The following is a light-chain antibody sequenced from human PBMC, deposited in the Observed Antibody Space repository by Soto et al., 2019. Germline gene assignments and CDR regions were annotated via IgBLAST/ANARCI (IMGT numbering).Light chain of an antibody. J-gene: IGLJ1*01. V-gene: IGLV2-14*01. CDR2: EVS. Sequence: QSMLTQPASVSGSPGQSITISCTGSSIDIGDYDYVSWYQQHPGKAPKVLISEVSNRPSGVSNRFSGSKSGNTASLTISGLQAEDEADYYCNSYATGNTRVFGTGTKV. CDR3: NSYATGNTRV. CDR1: SIDIGDYDY.